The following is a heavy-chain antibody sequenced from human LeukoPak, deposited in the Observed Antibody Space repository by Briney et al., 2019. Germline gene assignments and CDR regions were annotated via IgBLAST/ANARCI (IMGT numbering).Heavy chain of an antibody. CDR2: INHSGST. D-gene: IGHD1-26*01. V-gene: IGHV4-34*01. CDR3: ARDGGRDSGSYYEDY. Sequence: PSETLSLACAVYGGSFSGYYWSWIRQPPGKGLEWIGEINHSGSTNYNPSLKSRVTISVDTSKNQSSLKLSSVTAADTAVYYCARDGGRDSGSYYEDYWGQGTLVTVSS. CDR1: GGSFSGYY. J-gene: IGHJ4*02.